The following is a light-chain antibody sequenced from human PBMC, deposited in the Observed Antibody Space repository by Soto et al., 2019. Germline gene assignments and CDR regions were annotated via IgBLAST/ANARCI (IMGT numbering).Light chain of an antibody. Sequence: DIQMTQSPSSLSASLGDRVTITCRASQSISMYLNWYQQKPGKAPKLLIYAASSSQSGVPSRFSGSGSGTDFTLTISSLQPEDFATYYCQQSYSTITFGQGTRLEIK. J-gene: IGKJ5*01. CDR3: QQSYSTIT. V-gene: IGKV1-39*01. CDR2: AAS. CDR1: QSISMY.